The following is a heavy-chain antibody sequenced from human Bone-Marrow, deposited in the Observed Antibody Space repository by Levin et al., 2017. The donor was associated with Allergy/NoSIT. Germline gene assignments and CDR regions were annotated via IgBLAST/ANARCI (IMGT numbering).Heavy chain of an antibody. Sequence: TAGGSLRLSCSASGLTFTNAWMSWVRQAPGKGLEWVGRIKSKTDGGTIDYAAPVKGRFTISRDDSKNTVYLQMNSLITEDTAVYYCATGAAPPLWGQGTLVTVSS. V-gene: IGHV3-15*01. CDR3: ATGAAPPL. CDR2: IKSKTDGGTI. CDR1: GLTFTNAW. J-gene: IGHJ4*02. D-gene: IGHD6-25*01.